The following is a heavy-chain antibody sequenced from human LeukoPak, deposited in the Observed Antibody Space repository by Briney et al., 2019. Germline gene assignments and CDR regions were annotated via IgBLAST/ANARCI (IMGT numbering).Heavy chain of an antibody. CDR2: ISYDGSNK. J-gene: IGHJ4*02. Sequence: GGSLRLSCAASGFTFSSYAMHWVRQAPGKGLEWVAVISYDGSNKYYADSVKGRFTISRDNYKNTLYLQMTSLRAEDTAVYYCARGVSTRATPDYWGQGTLVTVSS. D-gene: IGHD5-12*01. V-gene: IGHV3-30*04. CDR1: GFTFSSYA. CDR3: ARGVSTRATPDY.